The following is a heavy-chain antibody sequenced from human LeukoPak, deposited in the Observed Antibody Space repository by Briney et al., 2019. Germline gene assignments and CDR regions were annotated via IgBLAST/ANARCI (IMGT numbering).Heavy chain of an antibody. J-gene: IGHJ4*02. D-gene: IGHD2-15*01. Sequence: ASVKVSCKASGYTFTGYYMHWVRQAPGQGLEWMGWINTNSGGTNYAQKFQGRVTMTRDTSISTAYMELSRLRSDDTAVYYCARDHCSGGSCYRFFDYWGQGTLVTVSS. CDR3: ARDHCSGGSCYRFFDY. CDR1: GYTFTGYY. V-gene: IGHV1-2*02. CDR2: INTNSGGT.